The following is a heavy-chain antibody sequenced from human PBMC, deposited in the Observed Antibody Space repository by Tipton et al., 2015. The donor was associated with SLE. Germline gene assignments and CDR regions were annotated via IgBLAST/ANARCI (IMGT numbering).Heavy chain of an antibody. V-gene: IGHV4-59*12. CDR2: IYYSGST. D-gene: IGHD7-27*01. CDR1: GGSISSYY. J-gene: IGHJ2*01. CDR3: AREGWGMGWYFDL. Sequence: QLVQSGPEVKPSETLSLTCTVSGGSISSYYWSWIRQPPGKGLEWIGYIYYSGSTNYNPSLKSRVTISVDTSKNQFSLKLSSVTAADTAVYYCAREGWGMGWYFDLGGRGTLVTVSS.